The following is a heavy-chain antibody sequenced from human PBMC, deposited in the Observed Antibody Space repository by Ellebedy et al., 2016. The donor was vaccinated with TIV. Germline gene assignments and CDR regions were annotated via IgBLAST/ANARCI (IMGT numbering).Heavy chain of an antibody. J-gene: IGHJ3*02. D-gene: IGHD2-21*02. V-gene: IGHV4-39*02. CDR2: IYYSGST. Sequence: MPGGSLRLSCTVSGGSISSSSYYWGWIRQPPGKGLEWIGSIYYSGSTYYNPSLKIRVTISVDTSKNQFSLKLSSVTAADTAVYYCARDPYCGGDCSNDAFDIWGQGTMVTVSS. CDR3: ARDPYCGGDCSNDAFDI. CDR1: GGSISSSSYY.